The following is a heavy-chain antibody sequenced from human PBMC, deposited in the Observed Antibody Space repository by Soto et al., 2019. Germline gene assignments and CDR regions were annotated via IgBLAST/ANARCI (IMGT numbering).Heavy chain of an antibody. V-gene: IGHV1-46*01. CDR2: INPSGGST. CDR1: GYTFTSYY. J-gene: IGHJ6*02. Sequence: VKVSCKASGYTFTSYYMHWVRQAPGQGLEWMGIINPSGGSTSYAQKFQGRVTMTRDTSTSTVYMELSSLRSEDTAVYYCAREARVGATFFYYGMDVWGQGTTVTVSS. CDR3: AREARVGATFFYYGMDV. D-gene: IGHD1-26*01.